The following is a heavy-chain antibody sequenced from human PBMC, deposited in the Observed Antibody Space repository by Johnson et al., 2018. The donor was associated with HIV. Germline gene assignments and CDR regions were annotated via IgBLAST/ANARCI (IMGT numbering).Heavy chain of an antibody. CDR2: VSYEGSNK. CDR1: GFGFSRYA. CDR3: TTVSFGLGKACEF. D-gene: IGHD3-10*01. V-gene: IGHV3-30-3*01. Sequence: VQLVESGGGVVQPGRSLRASCAASGFGFSRYAMHWVRQAPGKGLEWVAGVSYEGSNKYFADTVQGRFIISRDNSKNTLYLQMNSLKTEDTAVYYCTTVSFGLGKACEFGGQGKRVTVSS. J-gene: IGHJ3*01.